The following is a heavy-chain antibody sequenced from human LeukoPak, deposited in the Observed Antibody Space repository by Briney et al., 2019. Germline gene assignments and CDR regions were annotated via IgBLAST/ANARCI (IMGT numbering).Heavy chain of an antibody. CDR3: ATDPRGLDAFDI. Sequence: GASVKVSCKVSGYTLTELSMHWVRQAPGKGLEWIGGFDPEDGEIIYAQKFQGRVTMTEDTSTDTAYMELSSLRSEDTAVYYCATDPRGLDAFDIWGQGTMVTVSS. CDR2: FDPEDGEI. J-gene: IGHJ3*02. CDR1: GYTLTELS. V-gene: IGHV1-24*01.